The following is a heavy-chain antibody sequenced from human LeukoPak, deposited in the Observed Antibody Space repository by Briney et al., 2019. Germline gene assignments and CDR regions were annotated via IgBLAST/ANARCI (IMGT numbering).Heavy chain of an antibody. CDR3: ARDILYGMSGYCSSTSCYVFDY. CDR1: GYTFTSYG. V-gene: IGHV1-18*01. CDR2: ISAYNGNT. J-gene: IGHJ4*02. Sequence: GASVKVSCKTSGYTFTSYGISWVRQAPGQGLEWMGWISAYNGNTNYAQKLQGRVTMTTDTSTSTAYMELRSLRSDDTAVYYCARDILYGMSGYCSSTSCYVFDYWGQGILVTVSS. D-gene: IGHD2-2*01.